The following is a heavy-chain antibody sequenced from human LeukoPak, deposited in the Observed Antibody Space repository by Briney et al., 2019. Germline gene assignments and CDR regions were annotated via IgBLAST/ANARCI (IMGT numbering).Heavy chain of an antibody. CDR1: GFTFSSYG. Sequence: GGSLRLSCAASGFTFSSYGMHWVRQAPGKGLEWVAVISYDGSNKYYADSVKGRFTISRDNSKNTLYLQMNSLRAEDTAVYYCARHRYYFDYWGQGTLVTVSS. D-gene: IGHD3-16*02. CDR3: ARHRYYFDY. CDR2: ISYDGSNK. J-gene: IGHJ4*02. V-gene: IGHV3-30*03.